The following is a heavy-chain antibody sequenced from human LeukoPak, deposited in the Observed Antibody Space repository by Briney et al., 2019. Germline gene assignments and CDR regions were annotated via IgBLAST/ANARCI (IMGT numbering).Heavy chain of an antibody. CDR1: GFTFSSYS. Sequence: GGSLRLSCAASGFTFSSYSMNWVRQAPGKGLEWVSSISSSSSYIYYADSVKGRFTISRDNAKNSLYLQMNSLRAEDTAVYYCARDMYQFDSSAYYYFDYWGQGTLVTVSS. CDR3: ARDMYQFDSSAYYYFDY. CDR2: ISSSSSYI. V-gene: IGHV3-21*01. J-gene: IGHJ4*02. D-gene: IGHD3-22*01.